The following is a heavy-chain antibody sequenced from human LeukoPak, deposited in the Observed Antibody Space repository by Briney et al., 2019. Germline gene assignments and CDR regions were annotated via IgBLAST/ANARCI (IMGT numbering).Heavy chain of an antibody. V-gene: IGHV4-39*01. CDR2: ISYSGST. D-gene: IGHD3-22*01. J-gene: IGHJ3*02. Sequence: SETLSLTCTVSGGSISSSGHSSGWIRQPPGKGLEWIGSISYSGSTYYNPSLKSRVTISVDTSKNQFSLKLSSVTAADTAVYYCARRDSITMIVVVTDAFGIWGQGTMVAASS. CDR1: GGSISSSGHS. CDR3: ARRDSITMIVVVTDAFGI.